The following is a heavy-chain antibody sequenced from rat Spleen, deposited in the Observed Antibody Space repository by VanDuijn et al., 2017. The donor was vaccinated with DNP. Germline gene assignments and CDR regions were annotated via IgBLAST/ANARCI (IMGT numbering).Heavy chain of an antibody. CDR2: ISTSGGDT. CDR3: TRGSAVAPYFDY. D-gene: IGHD3-8*01. J-gene: IGHJ2*01. CDR1: GFTFSSFP. V-gene: IGHV5-46*01. Sequence: EVQLVESGGGLVQPGRSMKPSCVASGFTFSSFPMTWVRQTPTQGLEWVATISTSGGDTYYRDSVKGRFTISRDNAKHTLYLQMNSLRSEDTATYYCTRGSAVAPYFDYWRQGVMVIVSS.